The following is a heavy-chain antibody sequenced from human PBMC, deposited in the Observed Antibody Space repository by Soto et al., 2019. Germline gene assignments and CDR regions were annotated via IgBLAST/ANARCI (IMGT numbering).Heavy chain of an antibody. Sequence: SVKVSCKASGGTFSSYAISWVRQAPGQGLEWMGGIIPIFGTANYAQKFQGRVTITADESTSTAYMELSSLRSEDTAVYYCASDWLGGAVARNLYYGMDVWGEGPTLTLYS. CDR3: ASDWLGGAVARNLYYGMDV. D-gene: IGHD6-19*01. CDR1: GGTFSSYA. J-gene: IGHJ6*04. CDR2: IIPIFGTA. V-gene: IGHV1-69*13.